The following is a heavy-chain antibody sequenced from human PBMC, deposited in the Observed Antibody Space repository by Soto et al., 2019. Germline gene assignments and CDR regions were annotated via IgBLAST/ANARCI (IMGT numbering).Heavy chain of an antibody. CDR2: ISSSGSTI. J-gene: IGHJ4*01. CDR1: GFTFSDYY. V-gene: IGHV3-11*01. D-gene: IGHD3-16*01. CDR3: ARFFFADYVWGSLRH. Sequence: GGSLRLSCAASGFTFSDYYMSWIRQAPGKGLEWVSYISSSGSTIYYADSVKGRFTISRDNAKNSLYLQMNSLRAEDTAVYYCARFFFADYVWGSLRHWGQGTLVTVSS.